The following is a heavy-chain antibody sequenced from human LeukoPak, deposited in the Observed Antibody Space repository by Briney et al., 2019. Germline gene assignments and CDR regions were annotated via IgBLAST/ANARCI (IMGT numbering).Heavy chain of an antibody. CDR2: IYYSGST. J-gene: IGHJ6*03. D-gene: IGHD5-18*01. V-gene: IGHV4-39*07. CDR3: ARGSRGYSYGRYYYYYYMDV. CDR1: GGSISSSSYY. Sequence: NPSETLSLTCTVSGGSISSSSYYWGWIRQPPGTGLEWIGSIYYSGSTNYNPSLKSRVTISVDTSKNQFSLKLSSVTAADTAVYYCARGSRGYSYGRYYYYYYMDVWGKGTTVTISS.